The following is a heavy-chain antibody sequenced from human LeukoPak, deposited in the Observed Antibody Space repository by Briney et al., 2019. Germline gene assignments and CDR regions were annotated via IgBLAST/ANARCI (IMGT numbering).Heavy chain of an antibody. CDR3: GRRHYGVGFEI. J-gene: IGHJ3*02. V-gene: IGHV4-39*07. Sequence: SETLSLTCTASGGSISSGDYYWNWIRRPPGKGLEWIGTIHNNGNNYYSASLQSRVTISRDTSKNQFSLQLSSGTAADTAVYFCGRRHYGVGFEIWGQGTKVTVSS. CDR2: IHNNGNN. D-gene: IGHD2-8*01. CDR1: GGSISSGDYY.